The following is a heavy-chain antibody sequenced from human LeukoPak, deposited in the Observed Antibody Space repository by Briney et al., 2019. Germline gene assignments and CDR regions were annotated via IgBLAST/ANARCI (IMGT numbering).Heavy chain of an antibody. CDR2: ISSSGSTI. CDR1: GFTFSSYE. Sequence: GGSLRLSCAASGFTFSSYEMNWVRQAPGKGLEWVSYISSSGSTIYYADSVKGRFTISRDNAKNSLYLQMNSLRAEDTAVYYCARDLRRVHRTGDLPDYWGQGTLVTVSS. D-gene: IGHD1-14*01. J-gene: IGHJ4*02. CDR3: ARDLRRVHRTGDLPDY. V-gene: IGHV3-48*03.